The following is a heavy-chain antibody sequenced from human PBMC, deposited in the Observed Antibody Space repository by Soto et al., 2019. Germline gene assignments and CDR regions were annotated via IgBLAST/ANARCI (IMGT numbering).Heavy chain of an antibody. CDR3: ARGVNRPFYFDY. J-gene: IGHJ4*02. Sequence: SETLSLTCTFSCGSISSCGYYWSWVRQHPGKGLEWIGYIYYSGSTYYNPSLKSRVTISVDTSKNQFSLKLSSVTAADTAVYYCARGVNRPFYFDYWGQGTLVTVSS. V-gene: IGHV4-61*08. CDR1: CGSISSCGYY. D-gene: IGHD3-22*01. CDR2: IYYSGST.